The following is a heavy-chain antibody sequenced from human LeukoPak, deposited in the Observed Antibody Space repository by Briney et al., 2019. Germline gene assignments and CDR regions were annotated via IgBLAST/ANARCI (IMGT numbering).Heavy chain of an antibody. J-gene: IGHJ4*02. Sequence: SETLSLTCTVSGGSINSYYWSWIRQPPGKGLEWIGYIYYSGSTNYNPSLKSRVTISVDTSKNQFSLKLSSVTAADTAVYYCAREASGYSLFDYWGQGTLVTVSS. D-gene: IGHD3-22*01. CDR3: AREASGYSLFDY. CDR1: GGSINSYY. V-gene: IGHV4-59*01. CDR2: IYYSGST.